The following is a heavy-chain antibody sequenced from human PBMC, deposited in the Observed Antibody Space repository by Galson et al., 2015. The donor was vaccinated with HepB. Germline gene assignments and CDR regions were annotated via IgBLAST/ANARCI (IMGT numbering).Heavy chain of an antibody. Sequence: SVKVSCKASGYTFTSYYRHWVRQAPGRGLEWMGIINPSGGSTSYAQKFQGRVTITRDTSTSTVYMELSSLRSEDTAVYCCARGPRPGSYSNYYYYGMDVWGQGTTVTVSS. V-gene: IGHV1-46*01. CDR1: GYTFTSYY. J-gene: IGHJ6*02. CDR2: INPSGGST. CDR3: ARGPRPGSYSNYYYYGMDV. D-gene: IGHD3-10*01.